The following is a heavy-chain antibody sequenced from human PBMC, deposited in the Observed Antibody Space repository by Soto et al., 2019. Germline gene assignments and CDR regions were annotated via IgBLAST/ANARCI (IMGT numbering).Heavy chain of an antibody. J-gene: IGHJ4*02. D-gene: IGHD4-17*01. CDR1: GASIRDGDYY. Sequence: SETLSLTCSVSGASIRDGDYYWSWLRQPPGKGPEWIGSIDYTGGTHYNPTLTGPDSMSVDTSANQFSVKMNYVTAADSAVYYCARVGYGDYGIGYYFDFWGPGILVTSPQ. V-gene: IGHV4-30-4*01. CDR3: ARVGYGDYGIGYYFDF. CDR2: IDYTGGT.